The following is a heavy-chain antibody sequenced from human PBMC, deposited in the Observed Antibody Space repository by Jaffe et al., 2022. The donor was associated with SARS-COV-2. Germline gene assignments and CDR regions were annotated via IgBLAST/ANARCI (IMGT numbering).Heavy chain of an antibody. CDR1: GGSISSSKW. Sequence: QVQLQESGPGLVKPSGTLSLTCAVSGGSISSSKWWTWVRQPPGKGLEWIGEIYHSGSTNYNPSLKSRVTISVDKSKNQFSLNLSSVTAADTAVYYCAKKDWAAAGEPFDCWGQGTLVTVSS. D-gene: IGHD6-13*01. J-gene: IGHJ4*02. CDR3: AKKDWAAAGEPFDC. V-gene: IGHV4-4*02. CDR2: IYHSGST.